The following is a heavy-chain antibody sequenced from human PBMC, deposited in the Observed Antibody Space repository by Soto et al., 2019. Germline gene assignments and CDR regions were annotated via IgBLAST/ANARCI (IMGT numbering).Heavy chain of an antibody. CDR3: ARVPTYYQESSGYQPFHP. V-gene: IGHV4-31*03. CDR2: IHYSGGATYSP. D-gene: IGHD3-22*01. J-gene: IGHJ5*02. Sequence: QVQLQESGPGLVEPSQTLSLICTVSGASIITDGYYWTWIRQHPGKGLEWLGYIHYSGGATYSPSYNPSRHSRIAISVDMSKSLFSLKLTSVTAADTAVYYCARVPTYYQESSGYQPFHPWGQGTLVTVSS. CDR1: GASIITDGYY.